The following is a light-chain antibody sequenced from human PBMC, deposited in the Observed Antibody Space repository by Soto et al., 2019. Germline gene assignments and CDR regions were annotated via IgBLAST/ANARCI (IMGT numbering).Light chain of an antibody. Sequence: ETVLTQSPATLSLSPGERATLSCRASRGVSRYLAWCQQKPGQAPRLLIYDASNRATGIPARFSGCGPGTDFTLTISSLEPEDFAVCYWQQRSNWLTFGGGTKVDIK. CDR2: DAS. CDR3: QQRSNWLT. V-gene: IGKV3D-11*01. J-gene: IGKJ4*01. CDR1: RGVSRY.